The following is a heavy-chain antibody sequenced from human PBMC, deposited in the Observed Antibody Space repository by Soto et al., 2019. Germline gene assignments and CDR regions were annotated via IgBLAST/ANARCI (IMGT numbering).Heavy chain of an antibody. V-gene: IGHV3-49*04. D-gene: IGHD3-3*01. CDR2: IRSKAYGGTT. CDR3: TRYYDFWSGYSYYFDY. Sequence: GGSLRLSCTASGFTFGDYAMSWVRQAPGKGLEWVGFIRSKAYGGTTEYAASVKGRFTISRDDSKSIAYLQMNSLKTEDTAVYYCTRYYDFWSGYSYYFDYWGQGTLVTVSS. CDR1: GFTFGDYA. J-gene: IGHJ4*02.